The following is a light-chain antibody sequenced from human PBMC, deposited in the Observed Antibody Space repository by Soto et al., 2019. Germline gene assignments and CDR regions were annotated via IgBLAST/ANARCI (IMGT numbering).Light chain of an antibody. CDR3: QKYKSAPYT. V-gene: IGKV1-27*01. J-gene: IGKJ3*01. CDR1: QGITNS. CDR2: AAS. Sequence: DIQMTQSPSSLSASVGDRVTITCRASQGITNSLAWYQQKPGKGPTLLIYAASTLPSGVPSRFSGSGSGTDFTLTISSLQPEDVATYYCQKYKSAPYTFGPGTKVDIK.